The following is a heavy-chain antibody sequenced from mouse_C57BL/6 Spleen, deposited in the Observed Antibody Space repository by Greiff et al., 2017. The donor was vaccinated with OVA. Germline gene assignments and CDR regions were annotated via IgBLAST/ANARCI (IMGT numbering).Heavy chain of an antibody. CDR2: IHPNSGST. J-gene: IGHJ4*01. CDR1: GYTFTSYW. Sequence: VQLQQPGAELVKPGASVKLSCKASGYTFTSYWMHWVKQRPGQGLEWIGMIHPNSGSTNYNEKFKSKATLTVDKSSSTAYMQLSSLTSEDSAVYYCARTLSRWAMDYWGQGTSVTVSS. D-gene: IGHD2-3*01. CDR3: ARTLSRWAMDY. V-gene: IGHV1-64*01.